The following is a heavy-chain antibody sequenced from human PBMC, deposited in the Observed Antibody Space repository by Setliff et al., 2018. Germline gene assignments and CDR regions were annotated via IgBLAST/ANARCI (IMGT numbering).Heavy chain of an antibody. V-gene: IGHV4-4*07. CDR2: IYIGGSA. J-gene: IGHJ6*03. CDR1: GGSISSYY. Sequence: SETLSLTCTVSGGSISSYYWSWIRQPAGKGLEWIGHIYIGGSANYNPSLKSRVTMSIDTSKNQFSLNLNSVTAADMAVYYGAREQWLDPPGYYYMDVWAKGTTVTVSS. D-gene: IGHD6-19*01. CDR3: AREQWLDPPGYYYMDV.